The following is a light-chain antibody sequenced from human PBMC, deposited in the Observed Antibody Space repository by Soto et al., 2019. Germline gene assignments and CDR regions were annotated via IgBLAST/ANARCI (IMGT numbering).Light chain of an antibody. J-gene: IGKJ1*01. Sequence: EIVMTHSPATLSVSPGERATLSCRASQSVSNNLAWYQKKPGQAPRLLIYGASTSATGIPARFSGSGSGTEFTLTIGSLQSEDFAVYYGQQYNNWWTFGQGTRVEIK. CDR3: QQYNNWWT. CDR2: GAS. CDR1: QSVSNN. V-gene: IGKV3-15*01.